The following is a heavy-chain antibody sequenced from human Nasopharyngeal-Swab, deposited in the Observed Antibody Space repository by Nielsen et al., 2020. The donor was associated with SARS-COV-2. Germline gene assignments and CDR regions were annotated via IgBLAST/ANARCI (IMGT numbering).Heavy chain of an antibody. CDR2: INDRGSG. J-gene: IGHJ6*03. Sequence: SETLSLTCVVFGVTLNGFHWKWIRQTPGRGLEWIGEINDRGSGNYNPSLRSRVTISAGTSNIQFSLKLNSVTAADTAVYYCARGQDAYYYMDVWGEGTKVTVSS. D-gene: IGHD2-15*01. V-gene: IGHV4-34*01. CDR3: ARGQDAYYYMDV. CDR1: GVTLNGFH.